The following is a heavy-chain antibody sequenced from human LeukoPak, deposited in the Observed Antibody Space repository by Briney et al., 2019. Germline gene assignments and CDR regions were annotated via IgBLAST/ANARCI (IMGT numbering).Heavy chain of an antibody. CDR1: GYSFPSYW. V-gene: IGHV5-51*01. Sequence: GESLQISCKGSGYSFPSYWIAWVRQMPGKGLEWMGIIYPGDSDTRYSPSFQGQVTISADKSISTAYLKWSSLQASDTAMYYCARPDLTLRDAFNIWGQGTMVTVSS. CDR2: IYPGDSDT. J-gene: IGHJ3*02. CDR3: ARPDLTLRDAFNI. D-gene: IGHD3-22*01.